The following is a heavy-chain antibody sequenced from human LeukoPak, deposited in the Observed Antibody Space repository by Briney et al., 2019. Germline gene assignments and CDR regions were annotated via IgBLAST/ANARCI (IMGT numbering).Heavy chain of an antibody. CDR3: ARDFYYNSQGAFDI. J-gene: IGHJ3*02. D-gene: IGHD2/OR15-2a*01. CDR2: INPYNGDT. CDR1: GYTFTAHY. Sequence: ASVKVSCKASGYTFTAHYMHWVRQAPGQGLEWMGWINPYNGDTNYTQKFQGRVTMTRDTSVSTVYMELSRLRSDDTAVYYCARDFYYNSQGAFDIWGQGTVVTVSS. V-gene: IGHV1-2*02.